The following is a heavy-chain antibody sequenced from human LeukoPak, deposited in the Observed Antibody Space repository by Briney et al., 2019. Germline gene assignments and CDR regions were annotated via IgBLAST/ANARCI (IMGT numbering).Heavy chain of an antibody. CDR1: GGSFSGYY. V-gene: IGHV4-34*01. CDR3: ARVLWEPYYFDY. D-gene: IGHD1-26*01. CDR2: INHSGST. Sequence: PSETLSLTCAVYGGSFSGYYWSWIRQPPGKGLEWIGEINHSGSTNYNPSLKSRVTISVDTSKNRFSLKLSSVTAADTAVYYCARVLWEPYYFDYWGQGTLVTVSS. J-gene: IGHJ4*02.